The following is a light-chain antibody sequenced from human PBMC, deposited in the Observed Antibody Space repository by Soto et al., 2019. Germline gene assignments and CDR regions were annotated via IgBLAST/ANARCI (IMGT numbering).Light chain of an antibody. CDR3: AAWDDSLSADWV. J-gene: IGLJ3*02. V-gene: IGLV2-14*03. Sequence: QSALTQPASVSGSPGQSITISCTGTSTYVGVYYYLSWFQQHPGKAPKLMIYDVTKRPSGVSNRFSGSMSGNTASLTISGLQAEDEADYYCAAWDDSLSADWVFGGGTKLTVL. CDR2: DVT. CDR1: STYVGVYYY.